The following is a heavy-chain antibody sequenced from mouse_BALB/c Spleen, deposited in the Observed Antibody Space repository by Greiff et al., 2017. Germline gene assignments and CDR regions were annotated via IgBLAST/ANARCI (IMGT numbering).Heavy chain of an antibody. CDR3: ARSGLYGNLYAMDY. CDR1: GDSITSGY. V-gene: IGHV3-8*02. J-gene: IGHJ4*01. D-gene: IGHD2-1*01. Sequence: EVKLQESGPSLVKPSQTLSLTCSVTGDSITSGYWNWIRKFPGNKLEYMGYISYSGSTYYNPSLKSRISITRDTSKNQYYLQLNSVTTEDTATYYCARSGLYGNLYAMDYWGQGTSVTVSS. CDR2: ISYSGST.